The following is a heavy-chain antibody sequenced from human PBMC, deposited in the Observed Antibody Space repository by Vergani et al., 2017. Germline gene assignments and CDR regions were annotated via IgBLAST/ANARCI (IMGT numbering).Heavy chain of an antibody. D-gene: IGHD2-2*01. J-gene: IGHJ6*02. CDR2: IKSKTDGGTT. CDR3: TVDSSRYYYYGMDV. CDR1: GFTFSNAW. Sequence: EVQLVESGGGLVKPGGSLRLSCAASGFTFSNAWMSWVRQAPGKGLEWVGRIKSKTDGGTTDYAAPVKGRLTISRDDSKNTLYLQMNSLKTEDTAVYYCTVDSSRYYYYGMDVWGQGTTVTVSS. V-gene: IGHV3-15*01.